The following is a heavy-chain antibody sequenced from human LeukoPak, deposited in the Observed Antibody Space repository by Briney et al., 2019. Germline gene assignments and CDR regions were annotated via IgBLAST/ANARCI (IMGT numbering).Heavy chain of an antibody. CDR2: ISSSGTTI. V-gene: IGHV3-48*03. CDR3: ARSSGTYHFDY. Sequence: QPGGSLRLSCAASGFTFSSYEMNWVRQAPGKGLDWVSYISSSGTTIYYADSVKGRFTISRDNAKNSLFLQVNSLRAEDTAVYYCARSSGTYHFDYWGQGTLVTVSS. J-gene: IGHJ4*02. CDR1: GFTFSSYE. D-gene: IGHD1-26*01.